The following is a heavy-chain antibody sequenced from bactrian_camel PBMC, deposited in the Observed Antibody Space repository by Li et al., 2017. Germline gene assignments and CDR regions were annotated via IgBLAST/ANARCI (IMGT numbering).Heavy chain of an antibody. CDR2: IYRDVSST. CDR3: AADVLLSPIEFNMIRTANY. Sequence: VESGGGLVQPGGSLGLSCAASGFTFSHYAMKWFRQAPGKGLEWVSTIYRDVSSTYYADSVKGRFTISYDNAKNTLYLQMNSLKPEDTAMYYCAADVLLSPIEFNMIRTANYWGQGTQVTVS. J-gene: IGHJ4*01. CDR1: GFTFSHYA. D-gene: IGHD3*01. V-gene: IGHV3S7*01.